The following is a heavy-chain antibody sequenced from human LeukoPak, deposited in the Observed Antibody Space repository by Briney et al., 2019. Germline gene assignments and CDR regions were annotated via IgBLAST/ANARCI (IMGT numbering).Heavy chain of an antibody. CDR3: ASPYGSGSYWDAFDI. CDR1: GFTFSSYA. CDR2: ISYDGSNK. V-gene: IGHV3-30-3*01. D-gene: IGHD3-10*01. J-gene: IGHJ3*02. Sequence: GGSLRLSCAASGFTFSSYAMHWVCRAPDKGQGWVAVISYDGSNKYYADSVKGRLTISRDNCKNTLYLQMNSLRAEDTAVYYCASPYGSGSYWDAFDIWGQGTMVTVSS.